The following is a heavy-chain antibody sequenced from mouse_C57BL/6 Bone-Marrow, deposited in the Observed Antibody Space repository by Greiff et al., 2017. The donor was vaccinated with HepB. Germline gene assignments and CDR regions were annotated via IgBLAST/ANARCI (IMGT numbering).Heavy chain of an antibody. CDR3: ARSLLIYYAMDY. CDR2: IYPSDSET. J-gene: IGHJ4*01. V-gene: IGHV1-61*01. CDR1: GYTFTSYW. D-gene: IGHD2-10*01. Sequence: QVQLQQPGAELVRPGSSVKLSCKASGYTFTSYWMDWVKQRPGQGLEWIGNIYPSDSETHYNQKFKDKATLTVDKSSSTAYMQLSSLTSEDSAVYYCARSLLIYYAMDYWGQGTSVTVSS.